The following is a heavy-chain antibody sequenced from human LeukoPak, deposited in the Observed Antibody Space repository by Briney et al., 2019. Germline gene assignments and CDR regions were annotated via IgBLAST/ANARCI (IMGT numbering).Heavy chain of an antibody. CDR1: GFTFSGSA. CDR3: TRYDYDFWSGSYYGMDV. V-gene: IGHV3-73*01. CDR2: IRSKANSYAT. J-gene: IGHJ6*02. Sequence: GGSLRLSCAASGFTFSGSAMHWVRQASGKGLEWVGRIRSKANSYATAYAASVKGRFTISRDDSKNTAYLQMNSLKTEDTAVYYCTRYDYDFWSGSYYGMDVWGQGTTVTVSS. D-gene: IGHD3-3*01.